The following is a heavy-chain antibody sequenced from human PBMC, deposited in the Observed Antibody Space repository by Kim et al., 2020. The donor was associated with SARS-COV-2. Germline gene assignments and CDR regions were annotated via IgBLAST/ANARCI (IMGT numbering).Heavy chain of an antibody. CDR2: ISGSGGST. V-gene: IGHV3-23*01. CDR3: ATRVEARTQWLVPHYYYYYGMDV. CDR1: GFTFSSYA. J-gene: IGHJ6*02. Sequence: GGSLRLSCAASGFTFSSYAMSWVRQAPGKGLEWVSAISGSGGSTYYADSVKGRFTISRDNSKNTLYLQMNSLRAEDTAVYYCATRVEARTQWLVPHYYYYYGMDVWGQGTTVTVSS. D-gene: IGHD6-19*01.